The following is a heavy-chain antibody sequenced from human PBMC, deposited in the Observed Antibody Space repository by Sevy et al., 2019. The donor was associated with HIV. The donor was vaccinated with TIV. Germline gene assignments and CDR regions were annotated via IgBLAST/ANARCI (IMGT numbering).Heavy chain of an antibody. D-gene: IGHD2-15*01. J-gene: IGHJ4*02. CDR2: IKSKTDGGTT. CDR1: GFTFSNAW. V-gene: IGHV3-15*01. CDR3: TTHLGYCSGGSCYYFLG. Sequence: GGSLRLSCAASGFTFSNAWMSWVRQAPGKGLEWVGRIKSKTDGGTTDYAAPVKGRFTISRDDSKNTLYLQMNSLKTEDTAVYYSTTHLGYCSGGSCYYFLGWGQGTLVTVSS.